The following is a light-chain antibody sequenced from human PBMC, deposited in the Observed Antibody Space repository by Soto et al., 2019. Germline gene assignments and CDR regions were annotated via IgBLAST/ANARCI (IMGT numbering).Light chain of an antibody. Sequence: DIQMTQSPSSLSASVGDRVTITCRASQSISNYLNWYQQKPGKAPKLLISAASSLQSGVPSRFSGSGSGTAFTLTISSLQPEDFATYSCQQSYTTLFTFGPGTNVDI. J-gene: IGKJ3*01. CDR1: QSISNY. V-gene: IGKV1-39*01. CDR3: QQSYTTLFT. CDR2: AAS.